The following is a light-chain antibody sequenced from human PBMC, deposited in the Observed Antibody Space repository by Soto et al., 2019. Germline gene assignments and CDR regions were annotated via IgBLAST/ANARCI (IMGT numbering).Light chain of an antibody. V-gene: IGKV1-39*01. CDR1: QSISTS. Sequence: DFLVTQSPSSLSASVGDSVSITCRASQSISTSLNWYQQKPGEAPKLLIYGASNLQSGAPSRFSGSGSETEFTLTISSLHPEDFATYYGQQSYSPPLIFGGGTKVEIK. J-gene: IGKJ4*01. CDR3: QQSYSPPLI. CDR2: GAS.